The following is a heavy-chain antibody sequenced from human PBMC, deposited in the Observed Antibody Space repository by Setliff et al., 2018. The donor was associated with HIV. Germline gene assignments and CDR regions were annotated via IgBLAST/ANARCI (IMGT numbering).Heavy chain of an antibody. V-gene: IGHV4-39*01. Sequence: PSATLSLTCTVSGASISSGSHYWGWIRQPPGKGLEWIGNIFYTGNTYYTSSLKRRVTLSVDTSKNHFPLKLHSVTAADTAVYYCARLECPNDICYSGWFDPWGQGTLVTVSS. J-gene: IGHJ5*02. CDR2: IFYTGNT. CDR1: GASISSGSHY. D-gene: IGHD2-8*01. CDR3: ARLECPNDICYSGWFDP.